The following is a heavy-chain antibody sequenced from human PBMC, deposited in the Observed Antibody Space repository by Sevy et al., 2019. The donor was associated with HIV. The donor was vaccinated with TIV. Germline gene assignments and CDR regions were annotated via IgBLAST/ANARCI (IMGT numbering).Heavy chain of an antibody. Sequence: GGSLRLSCTASGFTFSSYEMNWVRQAPGKGLEWVSNIISSGSTRYYADSVKGRFTISRDNAKNSLFLQMNSLRAEDTAVYYCARGPHHYYDCSDFFDYWGQGTLVTVSS. CDR2: IISSGSTR. J-gene: IGHJ4*02. D-gene: IGHD3-22*01. V-gene: IGHV3-48*03. CDR3: ARGPHHYYDCSDFFDY. CDR1: GFTFSSYE.